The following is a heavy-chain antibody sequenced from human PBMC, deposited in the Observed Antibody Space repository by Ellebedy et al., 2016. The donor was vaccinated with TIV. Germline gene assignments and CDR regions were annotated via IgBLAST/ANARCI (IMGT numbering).Heavy chain of an antibody. Sequence: GESLKISCATSGFSVSGMHWVRQAPGKGLEWVAFIRSDGTTKYYTDSVEGRFTIPSDSSKNTLDLQMNTLRPEDTAVYYCVKGAYPVPTVMAVWGQGTMVTVSS. V-gene: IGHV3-30*02. CDR3: VKGAYPVPTVMAV. CDR2: IRSDGTTK. D-gene: IGHD3-16*01. CDR1: GFSVSG. J-gene: IGHJ6*02.